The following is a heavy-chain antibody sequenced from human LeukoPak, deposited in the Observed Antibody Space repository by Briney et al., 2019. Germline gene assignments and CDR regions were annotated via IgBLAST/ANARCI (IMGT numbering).Heavy chain of an antibody. Sequence: GASVKVSCKASGYTFTSYYMHWVRQAPGQGLEWMGIINPSGGSTSYAQKFQGRVTMTRDMSTSTVYMELSSLRSEDTAVYYCARGLRFGEFSYYYMDVWGKGTTVTVSS. J-gene: IGHJ6*03. CDR2: INPSGGST. CDR3: ARGLRFGEFSYYYMDV. CDR1: GYTFTSYY. V-gene: IGHV1-46*01. D-gene: IGHD3-10*01.